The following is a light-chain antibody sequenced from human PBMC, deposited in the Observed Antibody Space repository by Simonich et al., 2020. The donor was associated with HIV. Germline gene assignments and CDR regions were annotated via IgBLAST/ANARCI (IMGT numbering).Light chain of an antibody. J-gene: IGLJ3*02. CDR1: SCDVGDYNY. Sequence: QSALTQPASVSGSPRQSITISCTGTSCDVGDYNYVSWYQQHPGKAPKLMIYDVSKRPSGVSNRFSGSKSGNTASLTISGLQAEDEADYYCSSYTSSSTWVFGGGTKLTVL. CDR2: DVS. V-gene: IGLV2-14*01. CDR3: SSYTSSSTWV.